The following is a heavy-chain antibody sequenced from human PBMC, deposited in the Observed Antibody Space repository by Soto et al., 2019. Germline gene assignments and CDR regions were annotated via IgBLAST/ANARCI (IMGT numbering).Heavy chain of an antibody. D-gene: IGHD3-22*01. V-gene: IGHV3-30-3*01. CDR2: ISYDGSRK. J-gene: IGHJ3*02. CDR1: GFTFSSYA. Sequence: QVQLVESGGGVVQPGRSLRLSCAASGFTFSSYAMHWVRQAPGKGLERVAVISYDGSRKDYADSVKGRFTISRDNSKNTLYLQMNSLRPEDTAVYYCARDVAMKVVVFAFDIWGQGTMVTVSS. CDR3: ARDVAMKVVVFAFDI.